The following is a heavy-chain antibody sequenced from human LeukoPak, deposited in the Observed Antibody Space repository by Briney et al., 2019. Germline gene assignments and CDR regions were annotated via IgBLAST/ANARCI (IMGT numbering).Heavy chain of an antibody. CDR1: GFTFSSYS. CDR3: ARGKGHYYYYMDV. J-gene: IGHJ6*03. V-gene: IGHV3-21*01. Sequence: GGSLRLSCAASGFTFSSYSMNWVRQAPGKGLEWVSSISSSSSYIYYADSVKGRFTISRDNAKNSLYLQMSSLRAEDTAVYYCARGKGHYYYYMDVWGKGTTVTVSS. CDR2: ISSSSSYI.